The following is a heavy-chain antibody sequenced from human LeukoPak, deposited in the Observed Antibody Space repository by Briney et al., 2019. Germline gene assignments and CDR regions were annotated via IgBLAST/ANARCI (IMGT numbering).Heavy chain of an antibody. CDR1: GGSISSYY. Sequence: PSETLSLTCTVSGGSISSYYWSWIRQPAGKGLEWIGRIYTSGSTNYNPSLKSRVTMSVDTSKNRFSLKLSSVTAADTAVYYCAREGSSWTDNQFDYWGQGTLVTVSS. CDR2: IYTSGST. J-gene: IGHJ4*02. CDR3: AREGSSWTDNQFDY. V-gene: IGHV4-4*07. D-gene: IGHD6-13*01.